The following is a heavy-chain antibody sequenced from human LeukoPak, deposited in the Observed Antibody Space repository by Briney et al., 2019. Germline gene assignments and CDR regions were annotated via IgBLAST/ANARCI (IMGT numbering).Heavy chain of an antibody. CDR2: IYYGGST. D-gene: IGHD3-10*01. Sequence: SETLSLTCTVSGGSISNSPYYWGWIRQPPGKGLEWIGSIYYGGSTYNNPSLKSRVTISVDKSKNQFSLKLSSVTAADTAVYYCASGFGELSSLFDYWGQGTLVTVSS. CDR3: ASGFGELSSLFDY. V-gene: IGHV4-39*07. J-gene: IGHJ4*02. CDR1: GGSISNSPYY.